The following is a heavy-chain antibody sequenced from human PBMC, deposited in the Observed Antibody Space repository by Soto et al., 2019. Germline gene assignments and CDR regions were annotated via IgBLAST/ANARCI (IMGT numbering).Heavy chain of an antibody. D-gene: IGHD5-12*01. Sequence: QVQLVESGGGVVQPGRSLRLSCAASGFTFSSYGMHWVRQAPGKGLEWVAVIWYDGSNKYYADSVKGRFTISRDNSKNALYLQMNSLRAEDTAVYYCARDEGGYGGNDYYYYGMDVWGQGTTVTVSS. V-gene: IGHV3-33*01. CDR3: ARDEGGYGGNDYYYYGMDV. CDR1: GFTFSSYG. J-gene: IGHJ6*02. CDR2: IWYDGSNK.